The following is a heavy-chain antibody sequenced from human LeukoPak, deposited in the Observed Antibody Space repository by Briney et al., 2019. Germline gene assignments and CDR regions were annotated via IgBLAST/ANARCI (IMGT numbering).Heavy chain of an antibody. CDR3: ARGLPVANPNFDP. D-gene: IGHD5-12*01. J-gene: IGHJ5*02. V-gene: IGHV3-53*01. CDR1: GFTVSSNY. Sequence: PGGSLRLSCAASGFTVSSNYMSWVRQAPGKGLEWVSVLYSGGSTYYADSVRGRFTISRDNSKNTLYLQMNSLRAEDTAVYYCARGLPVANPNFDPWGQGALVTVSS. CDR2: LYSGGST.